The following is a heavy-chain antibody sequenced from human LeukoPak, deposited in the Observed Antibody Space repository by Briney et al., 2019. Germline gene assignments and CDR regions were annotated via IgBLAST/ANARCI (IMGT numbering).Heavy chain of an antibody. V-gene: IGHV4-39*02. CDR2: VYYSGGT. J-gene: IGHJ5*01. CDR1: GASISSSIHY. Sequence: SGTLSLTCAVSGASISSSIHYWGWVRQPPGKGLEWIGSVYYSGGTYYNPSLESRLTISVDTSNNRFSLKLKSVTAADTAVFYCARVTTGSTTLDSWGQGILVTVSS. D-gene: IGHD1-1*01. CDR3: ARVTTGSTTLDS.